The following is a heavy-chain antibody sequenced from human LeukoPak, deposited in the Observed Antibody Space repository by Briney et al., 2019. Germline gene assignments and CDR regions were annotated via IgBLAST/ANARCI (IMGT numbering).Heavy chain of an antibody. D-gene: IGHD6-13*01. CDR1: GFTFSSYA. Sequence: PGESLKISCAASGFTFSSYAMHWVRQAPGKGLEWVAVISYDGSNKYYADSVKGRFTISRDNSKNTLYLQMNSLRAEDTAVYYCAREISSRSRDNWFDPWGQGTLVTVSS. J-gene: IGHJ5*02. CDR2: ISYDGSNK. V-gene: IGHV3-30-3*01. CDR3: AREISSRSRDNWFDP.